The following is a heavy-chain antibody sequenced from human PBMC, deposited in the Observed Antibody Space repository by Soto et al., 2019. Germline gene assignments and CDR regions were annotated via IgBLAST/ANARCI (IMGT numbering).Heavy chain of an antibody. D-gene: IGHD5-12*01. CDR3: AADIVATKDAFDI. Sequence: GASVKVSCKASGYTFTSYAMHWVRQAPGQRLEWMGWMNPNSGNTGYAQKFQGRVTMTRNTSISTAYMELSSLRSEDTAVYYCAADIVATKDAFDIWGQGTMVTVSS. J-gene: IGHJ3*02. CDR1: GYTFTSYA. CDR2: MNPNSGNT. V-gene: IGHV1-8*02.